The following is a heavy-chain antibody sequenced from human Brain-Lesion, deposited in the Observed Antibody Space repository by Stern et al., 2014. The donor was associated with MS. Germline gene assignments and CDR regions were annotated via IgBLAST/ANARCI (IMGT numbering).Heavy chain of an antibody. CDR3: ARHMGEGLSIDY. J-gene: IGHJ4*02. CDR1: GYSFTSDW. CDR2: SDPSDSNP. D-gene: IGHD3-16*01. Sequence: EVQLVESGAEVKKPGESLRISCQGSGYSFTSDWICWVRQLPGKGLEWRGRSDPSDSNPNYSPSFQGHVTISADKSINTAYLDWRSLKASDTAMYYCARHMGEGLSIDYWGQGTLVTVSS. V-gene: IGHV5-10-1*01.